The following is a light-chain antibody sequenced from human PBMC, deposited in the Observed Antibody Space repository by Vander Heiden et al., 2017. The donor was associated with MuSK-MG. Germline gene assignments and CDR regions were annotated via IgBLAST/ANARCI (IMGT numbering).Light chain of an antibody. V-gene: IGKV3-11*01. CDR3: QQPSNWPPFT. Sequence: EIVLTQSPATLSLSPGERATLSCRASQSVSSYLAWYQQKPGQAPRLLIYDASNRDTGIPARFSGSGYGTDFTLTISSREPEDFAVYYCQQPSNWPPFTFGGGTKVEIK. J-gene: IGKJ4*01. CDR1: QSVSSY. CDR2: DAS.